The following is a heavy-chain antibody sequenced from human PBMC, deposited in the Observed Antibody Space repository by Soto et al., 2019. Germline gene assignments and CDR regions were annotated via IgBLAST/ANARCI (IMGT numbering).Heavy chain of an antibody. CDR2: ISYSGTT. J-gene: IGHJ4*02. Sequence: SETLSLTCNVSGDSISTSGHHWGWIRQPPGKGLEWIASISYSGTTYYNPSLESRVTISVDTSKNHFSLNLSSVTAADTAVYYCTTNGRGLSGFDYDYWGQGTLVTVSS. CDR1: GDSISTSGHH. CDR3: TTNGRGLSGFDYDY. D-gene: IGHD5-12*01. V-gene: IGHV4-39*01.